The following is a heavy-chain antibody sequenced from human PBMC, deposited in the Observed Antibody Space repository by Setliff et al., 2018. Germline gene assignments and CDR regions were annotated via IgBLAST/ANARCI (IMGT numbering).Heavy chain of an antibody. CDR3: AKDLSSNTAASYFFDL. D-gene: IGHD5-18*01. CDR1: GFTFSDYA. V-gene: IGHV3-23*01. Sequence: GGSLRLSCAASGFTFSDYAMSWVRQAPRKGLAWVSGGSTGKTDYADSVKGQFTMSRDSSTNTLYLQMNSLRGEDTAVYYCAKDLSSNTAASYFFDLWGQGTQVTVSS. CDR2: GSTGKT. J-gene: IGHJ4*02.